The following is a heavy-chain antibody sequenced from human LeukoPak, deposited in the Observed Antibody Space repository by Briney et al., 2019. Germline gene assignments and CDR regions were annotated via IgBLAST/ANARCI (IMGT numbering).Heavy chain of an antibody. V-gene: IGHV3-64*05. CDR3: VYQVQGVVK. J-gene: IGHJ4*02. CDR2: ISGDGAST. D-gene: IGHD3-3*01. CDR1: GFTFSSYV. Sequence: GGSLRLSCSASGFTFSSYVMHWVRQAPGKGLEYVSGISGDGASTYYADSVKGRLTISRDNSKNTLYVQMTSLRAEDTAVYYCVYQVQGVVKWGQGTLVTVSS.